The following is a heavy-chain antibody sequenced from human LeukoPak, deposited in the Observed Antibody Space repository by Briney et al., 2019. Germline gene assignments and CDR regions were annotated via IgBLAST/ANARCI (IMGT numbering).Heavy chain of an antibody. CDR2: INHSGST. J-gene: IGHJ5*02. CDR3: ARSIGYSNYPRRLRAREFDP. CDR1: GGSFSGYY. D-gene: IGHD4-11*01. V-gene: IGHV4-34*01. Sequence: SETLSLTCAVYGGSFSGYYWSWIRQPPGKGLEWIGEINHSGSTNYNPSLKSRVTISVDTSKNQFSLKLSSVTAADTAVYYCARSIGYSNYPRRLRAREFDPWGQGTLVTVSS.